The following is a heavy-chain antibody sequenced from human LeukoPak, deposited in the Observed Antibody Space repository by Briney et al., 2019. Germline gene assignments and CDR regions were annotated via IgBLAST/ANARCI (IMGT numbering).Heavy chain of an antibody. Sequence: ASVKVSCKASGYTFTSYGISWVRQAPGQGLEWMGWISAYNGNTNYAQKLQGRVTMTTDTSTSTAYMELRSLRSDDTAVYYCARDCGYSSSWYRGVASYFDDWGQGTLVTVSS. CDR1: GYTFTSYG. V-gene: IGHV1-18*01. J-gene: IGHJ4*02. D-gene: IGHD6-13*01. CDR3: ARDCGYSSSWYRGVASYFDD. CDR2: ISAYNGNT.